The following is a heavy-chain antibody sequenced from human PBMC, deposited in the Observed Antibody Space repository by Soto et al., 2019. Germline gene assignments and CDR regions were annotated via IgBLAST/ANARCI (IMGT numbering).Heavy chain of an antibody. D-gene: IGHD1-1*01. Sequence: SVKVFCKSSGGTFSSHSINWVRQAPGQGLEWMGGIIPIFGPANFAKKFQGRVTITADESTTTAYMELSSLTSEDTAVYYCATGSFTSTGGRIGYHYNAMDVWGQGTTVTVSS. CDR1: GGTFSSHS. V-gene: IGHV1-69*13. CDR2: IIPIFGPA. CDR3: ATGSFTSTGGRIGYHYNAMDV. J-gene: IGHJ6*02.